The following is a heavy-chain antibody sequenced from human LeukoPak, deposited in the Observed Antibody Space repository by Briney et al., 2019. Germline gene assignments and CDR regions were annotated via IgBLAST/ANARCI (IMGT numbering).Heavy chain of an antibody. Sequence: SETLSLTCTVSGGSISSYYWSWIRQPPGKGLEWIGYIYYSGSTNYNPSLKSRVTISVDTSKNQFSLKLSSVTAADTAVYYCARSPSSSWSGAYYYGMDVWGQGTTATVSS. CDR2: IYYSGST. D-gene: IGHD6-13*01. J-gene: IGHJ6*02. CDR3: ARSPSSSWSGAYYYGMDV. V-gene: IGHV4-59*01. CDR1: GGSISSYY.